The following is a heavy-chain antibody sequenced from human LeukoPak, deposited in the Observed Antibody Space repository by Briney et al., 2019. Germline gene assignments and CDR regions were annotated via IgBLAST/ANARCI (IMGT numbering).Heavy chain of an antibody. CDR3: RTSNVYDNSHIGFDY. Sequence: ASVKVSCKVSGYTLTELSIHWVRQAHGKGLEWMGGCDPEDGERLYAQNFQGRVTMTEDTSTDTAFMELRGLRLEDTAVYYCRTSNVYDNSHIGFDYWGQGTLVSVSS. D-gene: IGHD3-22*01. V-gene: IGHV1-24*01. CDR2: CDPEDGER. J-gene: IGHJ4*02. CDR1: GYTLTELS.